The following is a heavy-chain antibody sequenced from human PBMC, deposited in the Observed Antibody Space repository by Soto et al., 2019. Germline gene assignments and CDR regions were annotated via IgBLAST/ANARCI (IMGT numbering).Heavy chain of an antibody. CDR1: GYTFTSYG. V-gene: IGHV1-18*01. J-gene: IGHJ3*02. CDR3: TRDPDGDDAFDI. CDR2: ISPYSGHT. Sequence: QVQLAQSGAEVKKPGASVKVSCKASGYTFTSYGISWVRQAPGQGLEWMGWISPYSGHTKYAQKVQDRVTMTTDRSTTTAYMELRSLRSDDTAVYYCTRDPDGDDAFDIWGQGTQVSVSP. D-gene: IGHD3-10*01.